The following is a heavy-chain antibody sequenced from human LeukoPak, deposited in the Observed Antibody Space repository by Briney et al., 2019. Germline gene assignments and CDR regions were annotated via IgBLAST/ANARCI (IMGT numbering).Heavy chain of an antibody. V-gene: IGHV5-51*01. D-gene: IGHD6-13*01. CDR3: ARQASSSSWVSIFDY. Sequence: RGESLKISCKGSGYSFTSYWIGWVRQMPGKGLEWMGIIYPGDSGTRYSPSFQGQVTISADKSISTAYLQWSSLKASDTAMYYCARQASSSSWVSIFDYWGQGTLVTVSS. J-gene: IGHJ4*02. CDR1: GYSFTSYW. CDR2: IYPGDSGT.